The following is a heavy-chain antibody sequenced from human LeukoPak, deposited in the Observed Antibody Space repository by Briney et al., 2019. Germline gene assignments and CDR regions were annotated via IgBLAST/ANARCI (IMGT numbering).Heavy chain of an antibody. D-gene: IGHD5-24*01. CDR1: GVSISSSNSY. J-gene: IGHJ4*02. CDR3: AREVLLRRWLQIGICDY. Sequence: SETLSLTCTVSGVSISSSNSYWGWIHQPPGKGLEWIGSIYYSGNTYYNASLKSRVTISVDTSKNQFSLQLNSVTPEDTAVYYCAREVLLRRWLQIGICDYWGQGTLVTVSS. V-gene: IGHV4-39*07. CDR2: IYYSGNT.